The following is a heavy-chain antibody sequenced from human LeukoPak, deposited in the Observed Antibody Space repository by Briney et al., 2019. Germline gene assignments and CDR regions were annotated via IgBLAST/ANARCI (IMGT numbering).Heavy chain of an antibody. CDR3: TTDYGAPRAFDI. CDR2: IKSKTDGGTT. CDR1: GFTFSNAW. J-gene: IGHJ3*02. Sequence: TGGSLRLSCAASGFTFSNAWMSWVRQAPGKGLEWVGRIKSKTDGGTTDYAAPVKGRFTISRDDSKNTLYLQMNSLKTEDTAVYYCTTDYGAPRAFDIWGQGTMVTVSS. V-gene: IGHV3-15*01. D-gene: IGHD4-17*01.